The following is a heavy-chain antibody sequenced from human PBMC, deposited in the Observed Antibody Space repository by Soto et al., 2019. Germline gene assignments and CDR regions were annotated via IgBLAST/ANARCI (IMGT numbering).Heavy chain of an antibody. CDR1: GYTFTSYD. CDR3: ARATYTSGGSPTFAMDV. V-gene: IGHV1-3*01. Sequence: ASVKVSCKASGYTFTSYDINWVRQAPGQELEWMGWINGGNGYAKYSQNFQDRVTLTRDTSASTTYMELSSLRSEDTAIFYCARATYTSGGSPTFAMDVWSQGTTVTVSS. D-gene: IGHD3-10*01. CDR2: INGGNGYA. J-gene: IGHJ6*02.